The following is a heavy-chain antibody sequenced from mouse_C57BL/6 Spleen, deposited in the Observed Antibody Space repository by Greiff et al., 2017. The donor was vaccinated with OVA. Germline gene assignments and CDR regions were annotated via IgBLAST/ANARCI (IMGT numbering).Heavy chain of an antibody. V-gene: IGHV5-17*01. J-gene: IGHJ4*01. CDR2: ISSGSSTI. Sequence: EVQGVESGGGLVKPGGSLKLSCAASGFTFSDYGMHWVRQAPEKGLEWVAYISSGSSTIYYADTVKGRFTISRDNAKNTLFLHMTSLRSEDTAMYYCARTLYDYSYAMDYWGQGTSVTVSS. CDR1: GFTFSDYG. D-gene: IGHD2-4*01. CDR3: ARTLYDYSYAMDY.